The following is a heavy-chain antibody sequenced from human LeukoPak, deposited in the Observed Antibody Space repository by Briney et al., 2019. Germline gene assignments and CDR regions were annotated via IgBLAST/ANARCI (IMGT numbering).Heavy chain of an antibody. CDR3: ARTAGRTFDY. D-gene: IGHD6-6*01. Sequence: WASVKVSCKASGGTFSSYAISWVRQAPGQGLEWMGGIIPIFGTANYAQKFQGRVTITADESTSTAYMELSSLRSEDTAVYYCARTAGRTFDYWGQGTLVTVSS. CDR2: IIPIFGTA. CDR1: GGTFSSYA. V-gene: IGHV1-69*13. J-gene: IGHJ4*02.